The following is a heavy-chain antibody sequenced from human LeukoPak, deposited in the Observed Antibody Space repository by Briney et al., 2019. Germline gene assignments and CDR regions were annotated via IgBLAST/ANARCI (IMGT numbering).Heavy chain of an antibody. D-gene: IGHD6-19*01. CDR1: GYTLTELS. CDR3: ATDMIAVAGFPRDY. Sequence: ASVKVSCKVSGYTLTELSLHWVRQPPGKGLGWMGGFDLEDGETIYAQKFQGRVTMTEDTSTDTAYMELSSLRSEDTAVYYCATDMIAVAGFPRDYWGQGTLVTVSS. J-gene: IGHJ4*02. V-gene: IGHV1-24*01. CDR2: FDLEDGET.